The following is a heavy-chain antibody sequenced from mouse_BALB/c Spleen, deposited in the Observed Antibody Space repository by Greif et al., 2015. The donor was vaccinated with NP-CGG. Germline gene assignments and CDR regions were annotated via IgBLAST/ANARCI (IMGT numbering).Heavy chain of an antibody. D-gene: IGHD4-1*01. CDR1: GYTFTDYY. CDR2: IYPGSGNT. V-gene: IGHV1-84*02. J-gene: IGHJ4*01. CDR3: ARRTGTEAMDY. Sequence: QVQLQQSGPELVKPGASVKISCKASGYTFTDYYINWVEQKPGQGLEWIGWIYPGSGNTKYNEKFKVKATLTVDTSSSTVYVQLSSLTSEDTAVYFCARRTGTEAMDYWGQGTSVTVSS.